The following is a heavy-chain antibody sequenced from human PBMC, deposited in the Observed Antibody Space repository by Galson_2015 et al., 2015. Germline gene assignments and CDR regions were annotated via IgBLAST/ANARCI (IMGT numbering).Heavy chain of an antibody. CDR1: GFTFSSYA. CDR2: ISYDGSNK. D-gene: IGHD3-3*01. Sequence: SLRLSCAASGFTFSSYAMHWVRQAPGKGLEWVAVISYDGSNKYYADSVKGRFTISRDNSKNTLYLQMNSLRAEDTAVYYCARGYDGVSQVHFDYWGQGPLVTVSS. J-gene: IGHJ4*02. CDR3: ARGYDGVSQVHFDY. V-gene: IGHV3-30*01.